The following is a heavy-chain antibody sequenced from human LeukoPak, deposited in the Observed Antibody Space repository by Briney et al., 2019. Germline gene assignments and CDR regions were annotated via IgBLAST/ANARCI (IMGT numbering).Heavy chain of an antibody. J-gene: IGHJ4*02. Sequence: SEALSLTCSVSGVSIGIYYWSWIRQAPDKGLEWIGYIYDSGSTYHNPSLKSRVTISVDTSKNQFSLKVSSVTAADTAVYYCARVRAAAIPYYFENWGQGTLVTVSS. D-gene: IGHD6-25*01. CDR1: GVSIGIYY. CDR3: ARVRAAAIPYYFEN. CDR2: IYDSGST. V-gene: IGHV4-59*12.